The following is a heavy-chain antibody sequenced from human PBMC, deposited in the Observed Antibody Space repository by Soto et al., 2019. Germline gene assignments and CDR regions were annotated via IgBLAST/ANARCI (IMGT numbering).Heavy chain of an antibody. Sequence: ASVKVSCKASGGTFSSYTISWVRQAPGQGLEWMGRIIPILGIANYARKFQGRVTITADKSTNTAYMELSSLRSEDTAVYYCARGYCSGGSCPVNWFDPWGQGTLVTVPQ. CDR2: IIPILGIA. CDR3: ARGYCSGGSCPVNWFDP. D-gene: IGHD2-15*01. V-gene: IGHV1-69*02. J-gene: IGHJ5*02. CDR1: GGTFSSYT.